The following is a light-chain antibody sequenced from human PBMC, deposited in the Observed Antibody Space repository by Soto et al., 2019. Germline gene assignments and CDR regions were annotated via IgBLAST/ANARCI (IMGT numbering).Light chain of an antibody. CDR3: QQTFTTPHT. CDR2: GAS. J-gene: IGKJ2*01. CDR1: LSINTY. Sequence: DIQMTQSPLSLSASVGDRVAITCRSSLSINTYLNWIQQKPGKAPEVLIYGASSLQNGVPSRFSGSGYGTIFTLTISSLQPEDSATYYCQQTFTTPHTFGRGTHLEIK. V-gene: IGKV1-39*01.